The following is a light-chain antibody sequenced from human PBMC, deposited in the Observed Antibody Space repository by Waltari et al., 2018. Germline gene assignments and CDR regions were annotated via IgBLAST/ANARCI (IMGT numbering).Light chain of an antibody. Sequence: QSALTQPASVSASPGQSLTISCTGTRSDVGGYNYVPWYQQHPGKAPKLMIYEVSNRPSGVSNRFSGSKSGNTASLTISGLQAEDEADYYCSSYTSSSTYVFGTGTKVTVL. J-gene: IGLJ1*01. CDR2: EVS. CDR1: RSDVGGYNY. CDR3: SSYTSSSTYV. V-gene: IGLV2-14*01.